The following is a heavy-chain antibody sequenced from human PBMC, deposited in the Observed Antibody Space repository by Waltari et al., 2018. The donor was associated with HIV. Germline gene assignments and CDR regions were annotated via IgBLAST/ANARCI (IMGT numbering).Heavy chain of an antibody. CDR2: INHSGNT. J-gene: IGHJ5*02. CDR3: ARGGGAVTGVP. D-gene: IGHD6-19*01. V-gene: IGHV4-34*01. Sequence: QVQLRQWGAGLLKPSETLSLTCAVYGGSINYNSWSWIRQPPGKGLEWIGEINHSGNTNYNPSLKSRATISVDTSKNQFSLKLNSVTAGDTAVYYCARGGGAVTGVPWGQGTLVTVSS. CDR1: GGSINYNS.